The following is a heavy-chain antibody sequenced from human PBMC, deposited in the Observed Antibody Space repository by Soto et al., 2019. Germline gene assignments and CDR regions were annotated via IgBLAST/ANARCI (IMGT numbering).Heavy chain of an antibody. Sequence: QVQLQESGPGLVKPSQTLSLTCTVSGGSISSGGYYWSWIRQHPGKGLEWIGYIYYSGSTYYNPSLESRVTISVDTSKNQFSLKLSSVTAADTAVYYCARDSSGYFAFDIWGQGTMVTVSS. V-gene: IGHV4-31*03. J-gene: IGHJ3*02. CDR1: GGSISSGGYY. D-gene: IGHD6-19*01. CDR3: ARDSSGYFAFDI. CDR2: IYYSGST.